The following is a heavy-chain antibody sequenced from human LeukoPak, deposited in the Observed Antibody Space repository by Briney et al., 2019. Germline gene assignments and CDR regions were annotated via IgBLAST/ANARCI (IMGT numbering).Heavy chain of an antibody. CDR3: ARDPLNYYGSGSYYM. D-gene: IGHD3-10*01. V-gene: IGHV3-23*01. CDR1: GFTFSSYG. Sequence: GGSLRLSCAASGFTFSSYGMSCVRQAPGKGLEWVSAISGSGGSTYYADSVKGRFTISRDNSKNTLYLQMNSLRAEDTAVYYCARDPLNYYGSGSYYMWGQGTLVTVSS. CDR2: ISGSGGST. J-gene: IGHJ4*02.